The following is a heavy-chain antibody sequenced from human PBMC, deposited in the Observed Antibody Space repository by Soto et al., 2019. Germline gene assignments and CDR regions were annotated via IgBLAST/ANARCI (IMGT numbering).Heavy chain of an antibody. CDR1: GYTFTGYY. Sequence: ASVKVSCKASGYTFTGYYMHWVRQAPGQGLEWMGWINPNSGGTNYAQKFQGRVTMTRDTSISTAYMELSRLRSDGTAVYYCARLGDTAMGNWFDPWGQGTLVTVS. CDR2: INPNSGGT. V-gene: IGHV1-2*02. J-gene: IGHJ5*02. D-gene: IGHD5-18*01. CDR3: ARLGDTAMGNWFDP.